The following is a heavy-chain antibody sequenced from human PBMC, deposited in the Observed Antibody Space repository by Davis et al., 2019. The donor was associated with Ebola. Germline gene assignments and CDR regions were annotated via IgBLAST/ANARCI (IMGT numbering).Heavy chain of an antibody. J-gene: IGHJ4*02. CDR2: IYYSGST. V-gene: IGHV4-39*01. Sequence: PSETLSLTCTVSGGSTSSSSYYWGWIRQPPGKGLVWIGSIYYSGSTYYNPSLKSRVTMSVDTSKNQFSLKLSSVTAADTAVFYCATLYCSSTSCYVNYWGQGTLVTVSS. CDR3: ATLYCSSTSCYVNY. CDR1: GGSTSSSSYY. D-gene: IGHD2-2*01.